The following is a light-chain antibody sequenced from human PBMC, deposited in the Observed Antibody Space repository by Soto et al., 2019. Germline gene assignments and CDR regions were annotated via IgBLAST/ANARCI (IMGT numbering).Light chain of an antibody. J-gene: IGKJ3*01. V-gene: IGKV1-39*01. CDR3: QQSYSTPRT. CDR2: AAS. Sequence: DIQMTQSPSSLSASVGDRVTITCRATQNINRYLNWYQHKPGKAPKLLIYAASSLLSGVTSRFSGSVSGTDXTLXXTSLQPEDFAXXXXQQSYSTPRTFGPGTKVDIK. CDR1: QNINRY.